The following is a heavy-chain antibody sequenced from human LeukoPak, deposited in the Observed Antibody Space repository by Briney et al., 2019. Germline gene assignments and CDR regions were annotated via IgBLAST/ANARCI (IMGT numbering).Heavy chain of an antibody. D-gene: IGHD7-27*01. CDR1: GGTFSSYA. J-gene: IGHJ4*02. Sequence: ASVKVSCKASGGTFSSYAISWVRQAPGQRPEWMGWMSPNSGDTGYAQKFQDRVTMTRNTSISTAYMELSSLRSDDTAVYYCARGPPNWGYDYWGPGTLVTVSS. CDR2: MSPNSGDT. CDR3: ARGPPNWGYDY. V-gene: IGHV1-8*02.